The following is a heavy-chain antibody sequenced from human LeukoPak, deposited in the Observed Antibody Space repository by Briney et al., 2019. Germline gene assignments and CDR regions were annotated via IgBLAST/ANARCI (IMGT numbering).Heavy chain of an antibody. CDR1: GFSFSAHY. Sequence: GGSLRLSCAASGFSFSAHYMDWVRRAPGKGLEWVGRIREKVNSYTTVYAASVKGRFTISRDDSTNSVFLQMNSLKTEDTAVYYCAKAFCSEKQCTLDSWGQGTLVSVSS. CDR3: AKAFCSEKQCTLDS. V-gene: IGHV3-72*01. CDR2: IREKVNSYTT. J-gene: IGHJ4*02. D-gene: IGHD3-3*01.